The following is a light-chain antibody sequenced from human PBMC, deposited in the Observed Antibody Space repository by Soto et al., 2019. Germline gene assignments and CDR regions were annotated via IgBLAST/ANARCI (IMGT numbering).Light chain of an antibody. Sequence: QSALTQPPSASGSPGQSVTISCTGTSSDVGGYNYVSWYQQHPGKAPKLMIYEVSKRPSGVPDRFSGSKSGNTASLTVSCLQAEDEADYYCRSYAGSNNFERVFGGGTKLTVL. J-gene: IGLJ2*01. CDR2: EVS. CDR3: RSYAGSNNFERV. V-gene: IGLV2-8*01. CDR1: SSDVGGYNY.